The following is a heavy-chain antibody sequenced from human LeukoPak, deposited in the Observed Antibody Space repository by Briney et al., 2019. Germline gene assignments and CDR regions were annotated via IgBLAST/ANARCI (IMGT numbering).Heavy chain of an antibody. CDR1: GGTFSSYA. V-gene: IGHV1-69*05. CDR3: AREGTSYGDYMEDY. CDR2: IIPIFGTA. Sequence: SVKVSCKASGGTFSSYAISWVRQAPGQGLEWMGGIIPIFGTANYAQKFQGRVTITTDESTSTAYMELSSLRSEDTAVYYCAREGTSYGDYMEDYWGQGALVTVSS. J-gene: IGHJ4*02. D-gene: IGHD4-17*01.